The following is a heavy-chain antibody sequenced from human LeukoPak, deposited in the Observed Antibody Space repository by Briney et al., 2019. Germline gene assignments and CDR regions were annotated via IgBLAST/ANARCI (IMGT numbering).Heavy chain of an antibody. CDR2: IYYSGST. CDR1: GGSISSHH. D-gene: IGHD2-15*01. V-gene: IGHV4-59*08. J-gene: IGHJ3*02. Sequence: SETLSLTCTVSGGSISSHHWGWIRQPPGKGLEWIGNIYYSGSTNYNPSLKSRVTISVDTSKNQFSLKLSSVTAADTAVYYCARRPPPRSGAFDIWGQGTVVTVSS. CDR3: ARRPPPRSGAFDI.